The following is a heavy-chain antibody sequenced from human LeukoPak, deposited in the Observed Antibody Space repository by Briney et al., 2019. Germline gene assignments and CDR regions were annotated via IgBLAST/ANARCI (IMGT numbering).Heavy chain of an antibody. D-gene: IGHD1-20*01. J-gene: IGHJ5*02. V-gene: IGHV1-2*02. CDR3: ARLTGQRQFDP. CDR2: INAKSGGT. Sequence: ASVKVSCKASGYTFIDNYMHWVRQAPGQGLEWMGWINAKSGGTKYKQKFQGRVTMTRDTSITTAYMELSTPTSEDTAIYYCARLTGQRQFDPWGQGTLVTVSS. CDR1: GYTFIDNY.